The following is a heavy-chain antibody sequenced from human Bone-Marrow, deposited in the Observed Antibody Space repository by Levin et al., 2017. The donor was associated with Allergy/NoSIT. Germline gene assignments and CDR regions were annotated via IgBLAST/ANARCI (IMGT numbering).Heavy chain of an antibody. J-gene: IGHJ5*02. CDR2: ISYDGDFI. CDR3: AKSPTLTGYYEWFDP. D-gene: IGHD3-9*01. CDR1: GFSFRSYG. V-gene: IGHV3-33*03. Sequence: GGSLRLSCAASGFSFRSYGMHWVRQAPGKGLEWVGLISYDGDFIFYGDSVKGRFTISRDNSNSTLFLQMDSLSADDTAIYYCAKSPTLTGYYEWFDPWGQGTLVTVSS.